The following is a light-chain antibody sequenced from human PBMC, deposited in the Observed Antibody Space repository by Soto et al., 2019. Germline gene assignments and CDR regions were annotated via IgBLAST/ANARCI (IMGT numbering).Light chain of an antibody. CDR3: QQYNSYPEWT. V-gene: IGKV1-27*01. CDR1: QGINNY. CDR2: AXS. J-gene: IGKJ1*01. Sequence: DIQMTQSPSSLSSSVGDRVTITCRASQGINNYLALYQQKPGKVXXXXIXAXSXFQSGVPSRFSGSGSGTDFTLTISSLQPDDFATYYCQQYNSYPEWTFGQGTKVDIK.